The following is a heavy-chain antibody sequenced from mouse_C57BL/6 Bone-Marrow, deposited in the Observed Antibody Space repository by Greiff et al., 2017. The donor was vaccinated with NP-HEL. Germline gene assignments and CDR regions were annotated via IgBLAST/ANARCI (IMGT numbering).Heavy chain of an antibody. CDR1: GYTFTSYW. CDR2: IDPSDSYT. Sequence: VQLHQSGAELVTPGASVKLSCKASGYTFTSYWMHWVKQRPGQGLEWIGEIDPSDSYTNYNQKFKGKSTLTVDKSSSTAYMQLSSLTSEDSAVYYCARCYYYGSSLWFAYWGQGTLVTVSA. V-gene: IGHV1-69*01. J-gene: IGHJ3*01. D-gene: IGHD1-1*01. CDR3: ARCYYYGSSLWFAY.